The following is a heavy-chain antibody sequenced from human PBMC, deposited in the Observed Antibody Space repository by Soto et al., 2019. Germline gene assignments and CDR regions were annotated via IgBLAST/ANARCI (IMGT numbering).Heavy chain of an antibody. CDR3: VKDGSSGWPYFYDMDV. CDR1: GFTFSSYA. Sequence: PGGSLRLSCSASGFTFSSYAIHWVRQAPGRGLEYVSAISTNGSNKYYADSVKGRFTISRDNSKNTLYLQMSSLRAEDTAVYYCVKDGSSGWPYFYDMDVWGQGTTVTVSS. D-gene: IGHD6-19*01. J-gene: IGHJ6*02. V-gene: IGHV3-64D*06. CDR2: ISTNGSNK.